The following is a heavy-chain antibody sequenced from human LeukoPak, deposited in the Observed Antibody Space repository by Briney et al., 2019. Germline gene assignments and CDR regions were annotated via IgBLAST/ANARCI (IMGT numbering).Heavy chain of an antibody. V-gene: IGHV4-31*03. CDR3: ARDSYYGSGSQH. CDR1: GGSISSGGYY. Sequence: SETLSLTCTVSGGSISSGGYYWSWIRQHPGKGLEWIGYIYYSGSTYYNPSLKSRVTISVDTSKNQFSLKLSSVTAADTAVYYCARDSYYGSGSQHWGQGTLVTVSS. J-gene: IGHJ1*01. CDR2: IYYSGST. D-gene: IGHD3-10*01.